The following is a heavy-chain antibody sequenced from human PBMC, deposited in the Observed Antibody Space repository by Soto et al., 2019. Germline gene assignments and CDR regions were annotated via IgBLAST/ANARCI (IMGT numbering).Heavy chain of an antibody. CDR2: IIPIFGTA. CDR3: AREVYEDWNDETKTFDY. V-gene: IGHV1-69*13. Sequence: SVKVSCKASGGTFSSYAISWVRQAPGQGLEWMGGIIPIFGTANYAQKFQGRVTITADESTSTAYMELSSLRSEDTAVYYCAREVYEDWNDETKTFDYWGQGTLVTVSS. D-gene: IGHD1-1*01. CDR1: GGTFSSYA. J-gene: IGHJ4*02.